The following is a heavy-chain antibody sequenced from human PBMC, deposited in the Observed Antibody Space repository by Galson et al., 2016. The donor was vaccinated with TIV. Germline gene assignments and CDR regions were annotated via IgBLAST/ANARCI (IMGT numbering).Heavy chain of an antibody. CDR3: AKIDSSGYNYGGRFVY. CDR2: ISGGGGST. Sequence: SLRLSCAASGFTFSSHAITWVRQAPGKGLEWISAISGGGGSTYHTDSVKGRFTISRDNSKNTVFLQMNSLRAEDTVVYYCAKIDSSGYNYGGRFVYWGQGTLVTVSS. J-gene: IGHJ4*02. V-gene: IGHV3-23*01. CDR1: GFTFSSHA. D-gene: IGHD3-22*01.